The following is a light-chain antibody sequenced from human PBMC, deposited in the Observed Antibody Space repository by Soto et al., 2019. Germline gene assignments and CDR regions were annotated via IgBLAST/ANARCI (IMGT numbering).Light chain of an antibody. CDR1: HNIRNY. Sequence: EIVLTQSPATLSLSPGERATLSCRASHNIRNYLGWFQQKPGQAPRLLIYYASNRATGIPARFSGSGSGTNFTLTISSLEPEDSAVYYCQQRYNWPPVTFGQGTRLDI. J-gene: IGKJ5*01. CDR2: YAS. CDR3: QQRYNWPPVT. V-gene: IGKV3-11*01.